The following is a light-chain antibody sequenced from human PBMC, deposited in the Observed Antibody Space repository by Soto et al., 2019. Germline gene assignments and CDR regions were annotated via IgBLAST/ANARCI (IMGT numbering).Light chain of an antibody. V-gene: IGLV2-23*02. CDR1: SSDVGSYNL. CDR2: EVS. Sequence: QSVLTQPASVSGSPGQSITISCTGTSSDVGSYNLVSWYQQHPGKAPKLMIYEVSKRPSGVSNRFSGSKSGNTASLTISGLQAEDEADYYCCSYAGSSTFLFGGGTKL. J-gene: IGLJ2*01. CDR3: CSYAGSSTFL.